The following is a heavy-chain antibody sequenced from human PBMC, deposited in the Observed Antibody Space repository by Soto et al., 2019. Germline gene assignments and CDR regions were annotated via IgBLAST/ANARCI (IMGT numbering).Heavy chain of an antibody. J-gene: IGHJ6*04. D-gene: IGHD2-2*01. CDR2: ISWNSGSI. CDR1: GFTFDDYA. V-gene: IGHV3-9*01. Sequence: GGSLRLSCAASGFTFDDYARHWVRQAPGKGLEWVSGISWNSGSIGYADSVKGRFTISRDNAKNSLYLQMNSLRAEDTALYYCAKGGYCSSTSCYAAVAVDVWGKGTTVTVSS. CDR3: AKGGYCSSTSCYAAVAVDV.